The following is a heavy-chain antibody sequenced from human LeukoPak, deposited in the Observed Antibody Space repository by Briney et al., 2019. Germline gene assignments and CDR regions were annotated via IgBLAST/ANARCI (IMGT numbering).Heavy chain of an antibody. Sequence: ASVKVSCKASGYTFTGYYMHWVRQAPGQGLEWMGWINPNSGGTNYAQKFQGRITMTRDTSISTAYMELSRLRSDDTAVYYCARDLRGSSSWYLYHYYGMDVWGQGTTVTVSS. D-gene: IGHD6-13*01. CDR3: ARDLRGSSSWYLYHYYGMDV. CDR2: INPNSGGT. CDR1: GYTFTGYY. V-gene: IGHV1-2*02. J-gene: IGHJ6*02.